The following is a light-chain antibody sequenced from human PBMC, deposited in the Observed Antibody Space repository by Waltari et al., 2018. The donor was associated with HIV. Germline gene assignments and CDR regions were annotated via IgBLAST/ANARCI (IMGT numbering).Light chain of an antibody. CDR3: QKYNSAPLT. CDR2: TSS. CDR1: QDINNS. J-gene: IGKJ4*01. V-gene: IGKV1-27*01. Sequence: DLQMTQSPSSLSASVGDRVTITCRARQDINNSLAWYQQKPGRVPKLLIYTSSTLQSGVPSRFSGSGSGTVFTLTVSSLQPDDVATYYCQKYNSAPLTFGGGTKVEI.